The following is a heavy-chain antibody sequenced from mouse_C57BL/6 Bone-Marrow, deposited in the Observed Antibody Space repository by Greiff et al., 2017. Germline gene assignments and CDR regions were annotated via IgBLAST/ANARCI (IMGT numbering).Heavy chain of an antibody. V-gene: IGHV1-81*01. J-gene: IGHJ3*01. Sequence: VKLQESGAELARPGASVKLSCKASGYTFTSYGISWVKQRTGQGLEWIGEIYPRSGNTYYNEKFKGKVTLTADKSSSTAYMELRSLTSEDSAVYFYAREGFAYWGQGTLVTVSA. CDR1: GYTFTSYG. CDR2: IYPRSGNT. CDR3: AREGFAY.